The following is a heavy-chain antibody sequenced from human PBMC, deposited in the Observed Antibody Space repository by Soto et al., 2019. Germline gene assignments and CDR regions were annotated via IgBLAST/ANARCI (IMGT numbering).Heavy chain of an antibody. Sequence: SETLSLTCTVSGGSISSSSYYWGWIRQPPGKGLEWIGSIYYSGSTYYNPSLKSRVTISVDTSKNQFSLKLSSVTAADTAVYYCARRFPEYSSSSDSRDYWGQGTLVTVSS. J-gene: IGHJ4*02. D-gene: IGHD6-6*01. CDR2: IYYSGST. V-gene: IGHV4-39*01. CDR1: GGSISSSSYY. CDR3: ARRFPEYSSSSDSRDY.